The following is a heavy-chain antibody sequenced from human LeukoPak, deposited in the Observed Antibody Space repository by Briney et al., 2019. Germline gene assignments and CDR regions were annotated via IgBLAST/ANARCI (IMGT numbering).Heavy chain of an antibody. Sequence: ASVKVSCKASGYTFTSHGISWVRQAPGQGLEWMGWISAYNGNTNYAQKLQGRVTMTTDTSTSTAYMELRSLRSDDTAVHYCAGDGLRTDYYGSGSYYYYYGMDVWGQGTTVTVSS. V-gene: IGHV1-18*01. CDR3: AGDGLRTDYYGSGSYYYYYGMDV. CDR1: GYTFTSHG. J-gene: IGHJ6*02. CDR2: ISAYNGNT. D-gene: IGHD3-10*01.